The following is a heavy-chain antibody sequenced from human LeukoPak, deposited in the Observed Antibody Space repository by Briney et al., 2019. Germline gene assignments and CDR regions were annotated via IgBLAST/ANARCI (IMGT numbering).Heavy chain of an antibody. J-gene: IGHJ5*02. CDR2: IYHSGST. Sequence: SETLSLTCAVSGGSISSSNWWSWVRQPPGKGLEWIGEIYHSGSTNYNPSLKSRVTISVDKSKNQFSLKLSSVTAADTAVYYCARGRFGGYPTSNWFDPWGQGTLVIVSS. CDR1: GGSISSSNW. V-gene: IGHV4-4*02. D-gene: IGHD6-25*01. CDR3: ARGRFGGYPTSNWFDP.